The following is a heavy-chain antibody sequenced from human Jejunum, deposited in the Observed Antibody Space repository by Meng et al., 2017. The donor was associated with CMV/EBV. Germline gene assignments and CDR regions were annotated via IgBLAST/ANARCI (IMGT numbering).Heavy chain of an antibody. D-gene: IGHD3-3*01. V-gene: IGHV3-74*01. CDR1: SYW. CDR3: ARAKRVDPSDFWSGYDAFDI. CDR2: INSDGSST. J-gene: IGHJ3*02. Sequence: SYWMHWVRQAPGKGLVWVSRINSDGSSTSYADSVKGRFTISRDNAKNTLYLQMNSLRAEDTAVYYCARAKRVDPSDFWSGYDAFDIWGQGTMVT.